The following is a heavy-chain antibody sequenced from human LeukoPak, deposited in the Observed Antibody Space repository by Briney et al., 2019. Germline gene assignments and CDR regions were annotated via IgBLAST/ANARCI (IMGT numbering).Heavy chain of an antibody. Sequence: ASVKVSCKASDYTFTSYGISWVRQAPGQGLEWMGRINPNSGGTNYAQKFQGRVTMTRDTSISTAYMELSRLRSDDTAVYYCARLSDDDFWSGYSDYWGQGTLVTVSS. V-gene: IGHV1-2*06. CDR2: INPNSGGT. D-gene: IGHD3-3*01. J-gene: IGHJ4*02. CDR1: DYTFTSYG. CDR3: ARLSDDDFWSGYSDY.